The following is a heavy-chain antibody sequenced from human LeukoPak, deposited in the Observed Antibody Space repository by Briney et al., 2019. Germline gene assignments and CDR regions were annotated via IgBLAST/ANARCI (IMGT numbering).Heavy chain of an antibody. Sequence: GRSLRLSCAASGFTFSSYAMHWVRQAPGKGLEWVAVISYDGSNKYYADSVKGRFTISRDNSKNTLYLQMNSLRAEDTAVYYCARDKTDSSTYSWFDPWGQGTLVTVSS. D-gene: IGHD6-13*01. CDR2: ISYDGSNK. CDR3: ARDKTDSSTYSWFDP. J-gene: IGHJ5*02. V-gene: IGHV3-30*04. CDR1: GFTFSSYA.